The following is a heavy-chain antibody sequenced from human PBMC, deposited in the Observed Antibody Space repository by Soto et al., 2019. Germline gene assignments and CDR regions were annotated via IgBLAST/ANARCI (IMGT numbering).Heavy chain of an antibody. CDR2: MNPNSGNT. Sequence: ASVKVSCKASGYTFTSYDINWVRQATGQGLEWMGWMNPNSGNTGYAQKFQGRVTMTRNTSISTAYMELSSLRSEDTAVYYCARGPGGSYYYYYYYMDVWGKGTTVTVSS. CDR3: ARGPGGSYYYYYYYMDV. J-gene: IGHJ6*03. V-gene: IGHV1-8*01. CDR1: GYTFTSYD. D-gene: IGHD5-12*01.